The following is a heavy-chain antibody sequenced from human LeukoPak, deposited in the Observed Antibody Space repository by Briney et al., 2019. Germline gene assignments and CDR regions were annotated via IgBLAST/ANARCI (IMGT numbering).Heavy chain of an antibody. CDR2: INPEKRDT. J-gene: IGHJ4*02. CDR3: AKKVRGPSHPLDF. D-gene: IGHD5-12*01. Sequence: ASVKVSCKASGYTFTGYAIHLVRQAPGQGLEWMGWINPEKRDTGCAHKFQGRVTMTSDTSISTAYMELSSLRSDDTAVYYCAKKVRGPSHPLDFWGQGTLVTVSS. CDR1: GYTFTGYA. V-gene: IGHV1-2*02.